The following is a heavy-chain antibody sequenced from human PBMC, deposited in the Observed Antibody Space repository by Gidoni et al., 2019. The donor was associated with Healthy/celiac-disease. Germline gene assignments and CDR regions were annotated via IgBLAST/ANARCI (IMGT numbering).Heavy chain of an antibody. J-gene: IGHJ6*02. Sequence: EVQLLESGGGLVKPGGSLSLSCAASGFPFSSYAMSWVRQAPGKGLEWVAGISGSGGSTYYADSVKGRFTISRDNSKNTLYLQMNSLRAEDTAVYYCAKCIGLYDYGMDVWGQGTTVTVSS. V-gene: IGHV3-23*01. CDR2: ISGSGGST. CDR3: AKCIGLYDYGMDV. D-gene: IGHD2-15*01. CDR1: GFPFSSYA.